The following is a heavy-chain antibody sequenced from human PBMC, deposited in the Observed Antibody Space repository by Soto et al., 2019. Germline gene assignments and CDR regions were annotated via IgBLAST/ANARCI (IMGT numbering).Heavy chain of an antibody. J-gene: IGHJ6*02. Sequence: PGGSLRLSCAAPGFTFSSYWMSWVSQAPGKGLEWVANIKQDGSEKYYVDSVKGRFTISRDNAKNSLYLQMNSLRAEDTAVYYCARDRYSYYDFWSGSLPYYYYGMDVWGQGTTVTVSS. CDR3: ARDRYSYYDFWSGSLPYYYYGMDV. V-gene: IGHV3-7*01. CDR2: IKQDGSEK. D-gene: IGHD3-3*01. CDR1: GFTFSSYW.